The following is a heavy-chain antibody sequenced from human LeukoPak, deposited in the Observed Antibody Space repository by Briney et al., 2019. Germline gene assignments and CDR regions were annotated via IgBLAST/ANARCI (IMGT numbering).Heavy chain of an antibody. Sequence: GGSLRLSCAASGFTVSSNYMSWVRQAPGKGLEWVSSISSSSSYIYYADSVKGRFTISRDNAKNSLYLQMNSLRAEDTAVYYCARDPSDYWGQGTLVTVSS. CDR3: ARDPSDY. J-gene: IGHJ4*02. V-gene: IGHV3-21*01. CDR1: GFTVSSNY. CDR2: ISSSSSYI.